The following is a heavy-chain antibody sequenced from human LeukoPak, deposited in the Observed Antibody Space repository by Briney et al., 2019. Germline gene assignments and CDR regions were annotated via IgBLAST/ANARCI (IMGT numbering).Heavy chain of an antibody. J-gene: IGHJ3*02. V-gene: IGHV3-64D*06. CDR1: GFTFSSYA. Sequence: GGSLRLSCSASGFTFSSYAMHWVRQAPGKGLEYVSAISSNGGNTYYADSVKGRFTISRDNSKNTLYLQMSSLRAEDTAVYYCVKGPGHDDAFDIWGQGTMVTVSS. CDR3: VKGPGHDDAFDI. CDR2: ISSNGGNT.